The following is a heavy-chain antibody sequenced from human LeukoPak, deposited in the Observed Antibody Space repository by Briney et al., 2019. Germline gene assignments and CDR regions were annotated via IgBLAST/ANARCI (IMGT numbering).Heavy chain of an antibody. CDR1: GFTVSSNY. CDR3: ARDQIIVATILDYYYGMDV. J-gene: IGHJ6*02. CDR2: IFTGGTT. V-gene: IGHV3-53*05. Sequence: HAGGSLRLSYAASGFTVSSNYVSWVRQVPGKGLELVSVIFTGGTTYYADSVKGRFTISRDNSKNTLYLQMNSLRAEDTAVYYCARDQIIVATILDYYYGMDVWGQGTTVTVSS. D-gene: IGHD5-12*01.